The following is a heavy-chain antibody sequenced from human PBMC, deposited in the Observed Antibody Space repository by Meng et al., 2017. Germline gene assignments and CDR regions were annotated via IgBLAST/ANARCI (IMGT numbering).Heavy chain of an antibody. D-gene: IGHD3-22*01. Sequence: GESLKISCAASGFTFSSYWMSWVRQAPGKGLEWVANIKQDGSEKYYVDSVKGRFTISRDNAKNSLYLQMNSLRAEDTAVYYCARVLVVVITTYYFDYWGQGTLVTVPQ. V-gene: IGHV3-7*01. CDR3: ARVLVVVITTYYFDY. J-gene: IGHJ4*02. CDR1: GFTFSSYW. CDR2: IKQDGSEK.